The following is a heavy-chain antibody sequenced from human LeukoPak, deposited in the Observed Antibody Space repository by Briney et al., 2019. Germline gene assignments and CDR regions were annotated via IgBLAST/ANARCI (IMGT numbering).Heavy chain of an antibody. J-gene: IGHJ3*01. V-gene: IGHV1-2*02. D-gene: IGHD2-8*02. Sequence: ASVKVSCKASGYTFDENHIHWVRQAPGQGPGWMGWINPKSGATDSAQQFQGRLTITRDTSIGTASMDLGGLRLDDTGIYYCARAGDESTGHYDSLHFWGQGTMVTVSS. CDR1: GYTFDENH. CDR3: ARAGDESTGHYDSLHF. CDR2: INPKSGAT.